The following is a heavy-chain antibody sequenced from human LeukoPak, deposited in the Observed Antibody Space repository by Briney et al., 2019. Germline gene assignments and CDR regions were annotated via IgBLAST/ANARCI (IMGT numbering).Heavy chain of an antibody. J-gene: IGHJ5*02. V-gene: IGHV3-30*02. D-gene: IGHD2-21*01. CDR2: IRYDGSNK. Sequence: TGGSLRLSCAASGFTFSSYGMHWVRQAPGKGLEWVAFIRYDGSNKYYADSVKGRFIISRDNSKNTLFLQMNSLRAEDTAVYYCARDPGFGGAQGNNWFDPWGQGTLVTVSS. CDR1: GFTFSSYG. CDR3: ARDPGFGGAQGNNWFDP.